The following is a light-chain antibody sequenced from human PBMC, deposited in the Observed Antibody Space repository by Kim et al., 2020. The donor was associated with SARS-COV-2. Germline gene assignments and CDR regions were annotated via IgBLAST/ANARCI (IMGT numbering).Light chain of an antibody. V-gene: IGLV2-11*01. CDR1: SSDVGAYKH. Sequence: QSALTQPRSVSGSLGQSVTISCTATSSDVGAYKHVSWYQQHPGKGPKLIIYDVTERPSGVPDRFSGSKSGNTASLTISGLQAEDEADYHCCSYAGSGSLVFGGGTQLTVL. J-gene: IGLJ3*02. CDR3: CSYAGSGSLV. CDR2: DVT.